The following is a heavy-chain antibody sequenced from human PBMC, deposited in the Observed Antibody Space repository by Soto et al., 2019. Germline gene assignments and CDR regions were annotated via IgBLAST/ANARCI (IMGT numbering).Heavy chain of an antibody. J-gene: IGHJ4*02. V-gene: IGHV4-59*01. CDR3: ARGGWLLGY. CDR2: IYYSGST. Sequence: SETLSLTCTVSGGSISSYYWSWIRQPPGKRLEWIGYIYYSGSTNYNPSLKSRVTISVDTSKNQFSLKLSSVTAADTAVYYCARGGWLLGYWGQGTLVTVSS. CDR1: GGSISSYY. D-gene: IGHD5-12*01.